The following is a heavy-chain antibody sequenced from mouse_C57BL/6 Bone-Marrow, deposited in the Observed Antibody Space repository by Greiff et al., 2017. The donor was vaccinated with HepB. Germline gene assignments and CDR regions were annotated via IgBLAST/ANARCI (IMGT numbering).Heavy chain of an antibody. D-gene: IGHD1-1*01. CDR1: GYAFSSYW. CDR2: IYPGDGDT. V-gene: IGHV1-80*01. CDR3: ARFTTVVAFHGYFDV. Sequence: VKLMESGAELVKPGASVKISCKASGYAFSSYWMNWVKQRPGKGLEWIGQIYPGDGDTNYNGKFKGKATLTADKSSSTAYMQLSSLTSEDSAVYFCARFTTVVAFHGYFDVWGTGTTVTVSS. J-gene: IGHJ1*03.